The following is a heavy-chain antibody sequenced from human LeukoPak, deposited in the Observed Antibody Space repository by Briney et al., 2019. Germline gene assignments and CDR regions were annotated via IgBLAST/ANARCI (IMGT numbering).Heavy chain of an antibody. Sequence: GASVKVSCKASGYTFTNFGIAWVRQAPGQGLEWMGWISGYTNYAQKFQGRVTMTTDTSTSTAYMELRSLRSDDTAIYYCARDSNAAYSSGWYPGYWGQGTLVTVSS. CDR2: ISGYT. V-gene: IGHV1-18*01. CDR1: GYTFTNFG. D-gene: IGHD6-19*01. J-gene: IGHJ4*02. CDR3: ARDSNAAYSSGWYPGY.